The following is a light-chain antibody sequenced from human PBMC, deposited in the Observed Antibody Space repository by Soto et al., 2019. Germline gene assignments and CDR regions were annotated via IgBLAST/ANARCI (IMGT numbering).Light chain of an antibody. CDR3: QQYDNWPLT. J-gene: IGKJ4*01. CDR1: QSVGSN. V-gene: IGKV3-15*01. CDR2: DAS. Sequence: TVMTQSPATLSVYPGERVTLSCRASQSVGSNLAWYQQKPGLAPRVLIYDASTRATVIPARFSGSGSGTEFTLTISSLQSEDFAVYYCQQYDNWPLTFGGGTKVDIK.